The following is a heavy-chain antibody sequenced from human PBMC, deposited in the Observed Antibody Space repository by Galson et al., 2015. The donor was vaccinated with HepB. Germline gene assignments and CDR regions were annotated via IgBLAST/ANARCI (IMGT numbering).Heavy chain of an antibody. Sequence: SVKVSCKASGYTFTSYAMHWVRQAPGQRLEWMGWINAGNGNTKYSQKFQGRVTITRDTSASTAYMELSSLRSEDTAVYYCARGYSSGSKTLDYWGQGTLVTVSS. CDR3: ARGYSSGSKTLDY. CDR1: GYTFTSYA. J-gene: IGHJ4*02. D-gene: IGHD6-19*01. V-gene: IGHV1-3*01. CDR2: INAGNGNT.